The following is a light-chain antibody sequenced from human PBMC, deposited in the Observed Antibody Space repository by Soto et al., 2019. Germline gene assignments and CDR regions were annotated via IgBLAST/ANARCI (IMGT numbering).Light chain of an antibody. CDR1: QSISSY. CDR3: QQSYSTPWT. Sequence: DIQMTQSPSSLSPSVGDRVTITCRASQSISSYLNWYQQKPGKAPKLLIYAASSLQSGVPSRFSGSGSGTYFTLTISSLQPEDFATYYCQQSYSTPWTFGQGTKVEIK. CDR2: AAS. J-gene: IGKJ1*01. V-gene: IGKV1-39*01.